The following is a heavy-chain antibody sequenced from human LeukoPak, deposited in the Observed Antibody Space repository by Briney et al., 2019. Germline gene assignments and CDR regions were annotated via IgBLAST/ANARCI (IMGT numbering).Heavy chain of an antibody. D-gene: IGHD1-26*01. Sequence: GGSLRLSCAASGFTFSSYGMHWVRQAPGKGLEWVAVIWYDGSNKYYADSVKGRFTISRDNSKNTLYLQMNSLRAEDTAVYYCARAKLQWDFDYWGQGTLVTVSS. CDR2: IWYDGSNK. J-gene: IGHJ4*02. V-gene: IGHV3-33*01. CDR3: ARAKLQWDFDY. CDR1: GFTFSSYG.